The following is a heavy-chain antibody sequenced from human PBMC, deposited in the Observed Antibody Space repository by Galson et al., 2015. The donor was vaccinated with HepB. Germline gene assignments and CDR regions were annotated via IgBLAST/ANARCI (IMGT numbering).Heavy chain of an antibody. Sequence: SLRLSCAASGFTFANYAMAWVRQAPGKGLEWISAITPSGDNTYSADSMKGRFFISRDNSQNTLFLQMNSLRADDTAIYFWAKVFPEKTDGWYRQALYYFDSWGQGTRVTVSS. D-gene: IGHD6-19*01. CDR3: AKVFPEKTDGWYRQALYYFDS. J-gene: IGHJ4*02. CDR2: ITPSGDNT. CDR1: GFTFANYA. V-gene: IGHV3-23*01.